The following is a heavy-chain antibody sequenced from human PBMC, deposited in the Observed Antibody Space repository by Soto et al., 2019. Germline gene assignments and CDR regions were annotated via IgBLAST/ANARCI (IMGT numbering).Heavy chain of an antibody. CDR3: ARWRYVYSFDY. CDR2: IYYSGST. Sequence: SETLSLTCTVSGGSISSGGYYWSWIPQHPGKGLEWIGYIYYSGSTNYNPSLKSRVTISVDTSKNQFSLKLSSVTAADTAVYYCARWRYVYSFDYWGQGTLVTVSS. J-gene: IGHJ4*02. D-gene: IGHD5-18*01. V-gene: IGHV4-61*08. CDR1: GGSISSGGYY.